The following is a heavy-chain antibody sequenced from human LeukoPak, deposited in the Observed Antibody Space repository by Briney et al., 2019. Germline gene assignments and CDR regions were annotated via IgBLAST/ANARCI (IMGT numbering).Heavy chain of an antibody. D-gene: IGHD3-22*01. V-gene: IGHV3-7*01. CDR1: GFTFSSYR. CDR2: IKQDGSEK. J-gene: IGHJ4*02. Sequence: GGSLRLSCAASGFTFSSYRMSWVRQAPGKGLEGVANIKQDGSEKYYVDSVKGRFTISRDNSKNTLYLQMNSLRAEDTAVYYCAKDDYYDTSGYRDWGQGTLVTVSS. CDR3: AKDDYYDTSGYRD.